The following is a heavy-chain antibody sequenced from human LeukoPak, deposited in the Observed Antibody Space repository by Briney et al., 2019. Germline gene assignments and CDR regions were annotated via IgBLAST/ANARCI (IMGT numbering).Heavy chain of an antibody. V-gene: IGHV3-30*18. CDR1: GFTFSSYG. CDR3: AKGAAMDTYYFDY. D-gene: IGHD5-18*01. J-gene: IGHJ4*02. CDR2: ISYDGSNK. Sequence: GGSLRLSCAASGFTFSSYGMPWVRQAPGKGLEWVAVISYDGSNKYYADSVKGRFTISRDNSKNTLYLQMNSLRAEDTAVYYCAKGAAMDTYYFDYWGQGTLVTVSS.